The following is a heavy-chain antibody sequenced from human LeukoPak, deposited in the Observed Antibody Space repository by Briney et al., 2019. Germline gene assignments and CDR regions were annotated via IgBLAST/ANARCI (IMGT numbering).Heavy chain of an antibody. D-gene: IGHD6-6*01. CDR3: ARGQTARD. V-gene: IGHV3-66*02. CDR1: GFSVSNNY. Sequence: GGSLRLSCAASGFSVSNNYLSWVRRAPGKGLEWVSVIYSGGNAYYADYVKGRFTMSRDNSKNTVYLQMESLRPENTSIYYCARGQTARDWGQGTQVTVSS. CDR2: IYSGGNA. J-gene: IGHJ4*02.